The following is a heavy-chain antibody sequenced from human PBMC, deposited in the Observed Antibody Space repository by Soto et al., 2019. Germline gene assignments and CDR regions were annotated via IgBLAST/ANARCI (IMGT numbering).Heavy chain of an antibody. J-gene: IGHJ6*02. CDR1: GFTFSSYG. CDR2: LSYDGSNK. D-gene: IGHD3-22*01. CDR3: ATDFPESSGYFVSYYYYYGMDV. Sequence: QVQLEESGGGVVQPGRSLRLSCAASGFTFSSYGMHWVRQAPGKGLEWVSVLSYDGSNKYYADSVKGRFTISRDNSKNTLYLRMISLRAEDTAVYYCATDFPESSGYFVSYYYYYGMDVWGQGTTVTVTS. V-gene: IGHV3-30-3*01.